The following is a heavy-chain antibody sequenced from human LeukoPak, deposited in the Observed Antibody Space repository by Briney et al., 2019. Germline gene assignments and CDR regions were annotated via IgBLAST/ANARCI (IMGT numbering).Heavy chain of an antibody. D-gene: IGHD6-19*01. CDR2: ISAYNGNT. CDR1: GYTFTSYG. Sequence: GASVKVSCKASGYTFTSYGISWVRQAPGQGLEWMGWISAYNGNTNYAQKLQGRVTMTTDTSTSTAYMELRSLRSEDTAVYYCARLIAVAGTGHFDYWGQGTLVTVSS. CDR3: ARLIAVAGTGHFDY. J-gene: IGHJ4*02. V-gene: IGHV1-18*01.